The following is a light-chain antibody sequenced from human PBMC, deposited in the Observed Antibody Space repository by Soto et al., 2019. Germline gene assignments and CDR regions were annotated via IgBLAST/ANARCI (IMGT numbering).Light chain of an antibody. CDR3: AAWDDSLSGVV. CDR2: RNN. CDR1: RSNIGSNY. V-gene: IGLV1-47*01. Sequence: QSVLTQPPSASGTPGQRVTISGSGSRSNIGSNYVYWYQQLPGPAPKLLIYRNNQRPSGVPDRFSGSKSGTSASLAISGLRSEDEADYYCAAWDDSLSGVVFGGGTKVTVL. J-gene: IGLJ2*01.